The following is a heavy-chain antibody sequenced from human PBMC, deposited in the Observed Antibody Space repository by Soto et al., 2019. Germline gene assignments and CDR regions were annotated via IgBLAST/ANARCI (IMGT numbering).Heavy chain of an antibody. D-gene: IGHD6-6*01. J-gene: IGHJ6*02. Sequence: ASVKVSCRASGFTLTAYYLYWMRQAPGQGLERVGRISLNSDTTDIAPKFKGRVSPNRHTSISTAYMELNRLTSDDTAVYYCASLYLSGVRIAARVWNYGMEFWAQGATVTVSS. CDR3: ASLYLSGVRIAARVWNYGMEF. V-gene: IGHV1-2*06. CDR1: GFTLTAYY. CDR2: ISLNSDTT.